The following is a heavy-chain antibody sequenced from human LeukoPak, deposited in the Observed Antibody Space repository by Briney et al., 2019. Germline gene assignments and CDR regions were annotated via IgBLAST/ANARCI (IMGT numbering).Heavy chain of an antibody. V-gene: IGHV4-34*01. CDR2: INHSGST. CDR3: ARADYCSSTSCYNPPYNWFDP. CDR1: GGSFSGYY. J-gene: IGHJ5*02. Sequence: PSETLSLTCAVYGGSFSGYYWSWIRQPPGKGLEWIGEINHSGSTNYNPSLKSRVTISVDTSKNQFSLKLSSVTAADTAVYHCARADYCSSTSCYNPPYNWFDPWGQGTLVTVSS. D-gene: IGHD2-2*02.